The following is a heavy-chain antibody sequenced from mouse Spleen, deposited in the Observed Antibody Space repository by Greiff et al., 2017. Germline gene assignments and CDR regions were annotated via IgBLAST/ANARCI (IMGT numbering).Heavy chain of an antibody. CDR2: INPNNGGT. J-gene: IGHJ3*01. V-gene: IGHV1-26*01. CDR3: ANGYVGEGFAY. CDR1: GYTFTDYY. Sequence: VQLQQSGPELVKPGASVKISCKASGYTFTDYYMNWVKQSHGKSLEWIGDINPNNGGTSYNQKFKGKATLTVDKSSSTAYMELRSLTSEDSAVYYCANGYVGEGFAYWGQGTLVTVSA. D-gene: IGHD2-2*01.